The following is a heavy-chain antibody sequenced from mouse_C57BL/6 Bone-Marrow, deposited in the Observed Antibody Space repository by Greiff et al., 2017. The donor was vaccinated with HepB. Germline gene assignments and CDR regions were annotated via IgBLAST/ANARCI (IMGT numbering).Heavy chain of an antibody. CDR3: ARRTATFDY. V-gene: IGHV5-6*01. J-gene: IGHJ2*01. D-gene: IGHD6-1*01. Sequence: EVQGVESGGDLVKPGGSLKLSCAASGFTFSSYGMSWVRQTPDKRLEWVATISSGGSYTYYPDSVKGRFTISRDNAKNTLYLQMSSLKSEDTAMYYCARRTATFDYWGEGTPLTVSS. CDR2: ISSGGSYT. CDR1: GFTFSSYG.